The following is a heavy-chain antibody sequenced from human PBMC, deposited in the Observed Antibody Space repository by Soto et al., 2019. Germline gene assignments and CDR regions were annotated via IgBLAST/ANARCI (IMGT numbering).Heavy chain of an antibody. CDR3: ARESEDLTSNFDY. CDR1: GFIFARYS. Sequence: GGSLRLSCAASGFIFARYSMNWVRQAPGKGLEWVSSISSTTNYIYYGDSMKGRFTISRDNAKNSLYLEMNSLRAEDTAVYYCARESEDLTSNFDYWGQGTLVTVSS. J-gene: IGHJ4*02. CDR2: ISSTTNYI. V-gene: IGHV3-21*06.